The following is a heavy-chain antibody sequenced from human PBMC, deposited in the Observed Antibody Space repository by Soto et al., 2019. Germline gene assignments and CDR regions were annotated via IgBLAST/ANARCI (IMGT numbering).Heavy chain of an antibody. CDR3: ARESEDLTSNFDY. CDR1: GFIFARYS. Sequence: GGSLRLSCAASGFIFARYSMNWVRQAPGKGLEWVSSISSTTNYIYYGDSMKGRFTISRDNAKNSLYLEMNSLRAEDTAVYYCARESEDLTSNFDYWGQGTLVTVSS. J-gene: IGHJ4*02. CDR2: ISSTTNYI. V-gene: IGHV3-21*06.